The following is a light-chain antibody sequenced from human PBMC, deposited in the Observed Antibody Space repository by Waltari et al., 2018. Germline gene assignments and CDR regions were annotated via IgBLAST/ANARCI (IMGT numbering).Light chain of an antibody. V-gene: IGLV1-40*01. CDR1: SSNIGAGYD. Sequence: SVLTQPPSVSGAPGQSLTISCTGTSSNIGAGYDVHWYQQFPGTAPKLLIYSNNNRPSGVPGRFSASKSGNSASLAITGLQAEDEADYYCQSYDKLLSGSLFGGGTKLTV. J-gene: IGLJ3*02. CDR3: QSYDKLLSGSL. CDR2: SNN.